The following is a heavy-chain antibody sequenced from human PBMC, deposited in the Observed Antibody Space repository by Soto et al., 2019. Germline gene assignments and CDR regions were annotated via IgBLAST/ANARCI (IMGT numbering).Heavy chain of an antibody. J-gene: IGHJ5*02. V-gene: IGHV3-23*01. CDR1: GFIFSDHA. D-gene: IGHD3-10*01. CDR2: ISGNGIAT. Sequence: EVQLLESGGGLVQPGGSLRLSCEASGFIFSDHAMSWVRQAPGKGLEWVSAISGNGIATYYADSVKGRFTISRDNSKNTLYLQMTGLRADDTAVYYCARDAIRMVRGTKNWFDPWGQGTLVTVSS. CDR3: ARDAIRMVRGTKNWFDP.